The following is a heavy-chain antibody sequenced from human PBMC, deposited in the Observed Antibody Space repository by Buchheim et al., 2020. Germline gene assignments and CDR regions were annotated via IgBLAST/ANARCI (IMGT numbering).Heavy chain of an antibody. D-gene: IGHD4-11*01. CDR3: ARSGGDYSNYGYYYGMDV. J-gene: IGHJ6*02. V-gene: IGHV4-30-2*01. CDR2: IYHSGST. CDR1: GGSISSGGYS. Sequence: QVQLQESGSGLVKPSQTLSLTCAVSGGSISSGGYSWSWIRQPPGKGLEWIGYIYHSGSTYYNPSLKSRVTISVDRSKNQFSLKLSSVTAADTAVYYCARSGGDYSNYGYYYGMDVWGQGTT.